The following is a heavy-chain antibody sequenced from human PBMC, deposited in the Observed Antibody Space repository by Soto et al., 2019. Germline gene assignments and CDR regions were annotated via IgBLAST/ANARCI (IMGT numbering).Heavy chain of an antibody. D-gene: IGHD2-8*01. CDR1: GTSISSYY. CDR3: ARYNSYAIDY. CDR2: IHYSWTT. Sequence: VQLQESGPGLVKPSETLSLTCTVSGTSISSYYWSWIRQPPGKGLEWIANIHYSWTTNYNPSLARRVTLSVDTSNNQFPLKMTSVTAADAAMYCCARYNSYAIDYWGRGTLVTVSS. J-gene: IGHJ4*02. V-gene: IGHV4-59*01.